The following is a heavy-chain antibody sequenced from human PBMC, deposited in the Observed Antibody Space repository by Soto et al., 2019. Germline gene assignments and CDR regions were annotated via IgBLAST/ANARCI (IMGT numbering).Heavy chain of an antibody. CDR3: ASQYYYDSSGYSNWFAP. J-gene: IGHJ5*02. Sequence: GASVKVSCKDSGGTFSSYAISWVRQAPGQGLEWMGGIIPIFGTANYAQKFQGRVTITADESTSTAYMELSSLRSEDTAVYYCASQYYYDSSGYSNWFAPWGQGTLVTVSS. CDR1: GGTFSSYA. CDR2: IIPIFGTA. V-gene: IGHV1-69*13. D-gene: IGHD3-22*01.